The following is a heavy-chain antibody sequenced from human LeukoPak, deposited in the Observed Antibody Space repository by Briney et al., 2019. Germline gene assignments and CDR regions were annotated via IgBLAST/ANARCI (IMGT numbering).Heavy chain of an antibody. Sequence: SETLSLTCTVSGGSISSYYWSWIRQPPGKGLEWIGYIYYSGGTNYNPSLKSRVTISVDTSKNQFSLKLSSVTAADTAVYYCARGAGSSPYYFDYWGQGTLVTVSS. D-gene: IGHD1-26*01. CDR2: IYYSGGT. V-gene: IGHV4-59*01. J-gene: IGHJ4*02. CDR3: ARGAGSSPYYFDY. CDR1: GGSISSYY.